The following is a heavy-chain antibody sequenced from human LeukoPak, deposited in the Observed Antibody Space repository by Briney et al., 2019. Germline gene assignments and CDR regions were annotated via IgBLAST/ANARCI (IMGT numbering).Heavy chain of an antibody. J-gene: IGHJ4*02. Sequence: GGSLRLSCAASGFTFSSYAMHWVRQAPGKGLGWVAVISYDGSNKYYADSVKGRFTISRDNSKNTLYLQMNSLRAEDTAVYYCARDRRRYSYGYEYWGQGTLVTVSS. D-gene: IGHD5-18*01. V-gene: IGHV3-30-3*01. CDR3: ARDRRRYSYGYEY. CDR2: ISYDGSNK. CDR1: GFTFSSYA.